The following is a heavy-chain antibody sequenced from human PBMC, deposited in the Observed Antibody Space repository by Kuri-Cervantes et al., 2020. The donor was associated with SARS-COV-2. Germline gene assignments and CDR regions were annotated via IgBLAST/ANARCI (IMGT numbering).Heavy chain of an antibody. Sequence: ESLKISCAVYGGSFSGYYWSWIRQSPGKGLEWIGEINHSGSTNYNPPLKSRVTISLETSKNQFSLNLSSVTAADTAVYYCARHDLTTETTRERGLDYWGQGTLVTVSS. CDR1: GGSFSGYY. CDR3: ARHDLTTETTRERGLDY. V-gene: IGHV4-34*01. J-gene: IGHJ4*02. CDR2: INHSGST. D-gene: IGHD4-17*01.